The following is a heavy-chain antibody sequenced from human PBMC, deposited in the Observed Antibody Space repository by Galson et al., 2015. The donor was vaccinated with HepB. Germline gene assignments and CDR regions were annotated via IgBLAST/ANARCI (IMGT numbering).Heavy chain of an antibody. Sequence: SLRLSCAASGFTFSSYGMHWVRQAPGKGLEWVAVIWYDGSNKYYADSVKGRFTISRDDSKNTLYLQMNSLRAEDTAVYYCARDEYSSGWYENIYYYYYMDVWGKGTTVTVSS. D-gene: IGHD6-19*01. CDR1: GFTFSSYG. CDR3: ARDEYSSGWYENIYYYYYMDV. V-gene: IGHV3-33*01. J-gene: IGHJ6*03. CDR2: IWYDGSNK.